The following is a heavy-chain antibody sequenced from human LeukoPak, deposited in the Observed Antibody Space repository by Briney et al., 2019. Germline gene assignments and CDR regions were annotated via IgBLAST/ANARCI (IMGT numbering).Heavy chain of an antibody. CDR2: ISSSSSYI. CDR1: GFAFSDFY. Sequence: GGSLRLSCAASGFAFSDFYMSWLRQAPGKGLEWVSSISSSSSYIYYADSVKGRFTISRDNAKNSLYLQMNSLRAEDTAVYYCARDSRSAFDIWGQGTMVTVSS. J-gene: IGHJ3*02. CDR3: ARDSRSAFDI. V-gene: IGHV3-11*06.